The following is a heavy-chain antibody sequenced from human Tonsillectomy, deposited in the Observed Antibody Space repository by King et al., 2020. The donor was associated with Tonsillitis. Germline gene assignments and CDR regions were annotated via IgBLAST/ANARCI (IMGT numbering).Heavy chain of an antibody. V-gene: IGHV3-23*03. Sequence: VQLVESGGGLVKPGGSLRLSCAASGFTFSSYAMSWVRQAPGKGLEWVSVIYTAGSRTYYADSVKGRFTISRDNPKNTLYLQMNTLRAEDTAVYYCAKGQMSSYFNAGSFDAFDIWGQGTMVPVSS. D-gene: IGHD3-10*01. CDR1: GFTFSSYA. J-gene: IGHJ3*02. CDR2: IYTAGSRT. CDR3: AKGQMSSYFNAGSFDAFDI.